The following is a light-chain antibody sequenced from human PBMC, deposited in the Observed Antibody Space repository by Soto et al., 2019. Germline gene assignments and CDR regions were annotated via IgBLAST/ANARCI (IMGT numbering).Light chain of an antibody. J-gene: IGKJ1*01. V-gene: IGKV3-20*01. CDR1: QSVSSSY. CDR3: QQYGSSPTS. CDR2: AAS. Sequence: ESVLTQTPGTLSLSPGERATLSCRASQSVSSSYLAWYQQTPGQAPRLLIYAASSRATGIPDRFSGSGSGTDSTLTISRLEPEDFAVYFCQQYGSSPTSFGQGTKVDIK.